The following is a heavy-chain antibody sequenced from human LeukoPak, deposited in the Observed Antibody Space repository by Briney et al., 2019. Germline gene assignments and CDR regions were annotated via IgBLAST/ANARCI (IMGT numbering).Heavy chain of an antibody. CDR3: ARDTSGSGWLYYYYYGMDV. CDR1: GYTFTSYG. J-gene: IGHJ6*02. D-gene: IGHD6-19*01. CDR2: ISAYNGNT. Sequence: ASVKVSCKASGYTFTSYGISWVRQAPGQGLEWMGWISAYNGNTNYAQKLQGRVTMTTDTSTSTAYMELRSLRSDDTAVYYCARDTSGSGWLYYYYYGMDVWGQGTTVTVSS. V-gene: IGHV1-18*01.